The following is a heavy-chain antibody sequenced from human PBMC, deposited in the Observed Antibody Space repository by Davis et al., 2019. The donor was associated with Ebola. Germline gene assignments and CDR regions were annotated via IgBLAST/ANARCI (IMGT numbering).Heavy chain of an antibody. V-gene: IGHV5-51*01. J-gene: IGHJ3*02. CDR2: IYPGDSDT. CDR1: GYSFTSYW. D-gene: IGHD5/OR15-5a*01. CDR3: ARRGLRGTDAFDI. Sequence: PGGSLRLSCKGSGYSFTSYWIGWVRQMPGKCLEWMGIIYPGDSDTRYSPSFQGQVTISADKSINTAYLQWSSLKASDTAMYYCARRGLRGTDAFDIWGQGTMVTVSS.